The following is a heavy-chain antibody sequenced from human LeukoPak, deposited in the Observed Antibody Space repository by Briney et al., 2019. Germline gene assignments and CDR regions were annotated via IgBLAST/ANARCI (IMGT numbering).Heavy chain of an antibody. CDR2: ISAYNGNT. D-gene: IGHD2-21*02. J-gene: IGHJ5*02. CDR1: GYTFTSYG. V-gene: IGHV1-18*01. CDR3: ARSDGPTLAYCRGDCEHWVWFDP. Sequence: ASVKVSCKASGYTFTSYGISWVRQAPGQGLEWIGWISAYNGNTNYAQKLQGRVTMTTDTSTSTAYMELRSLRSDDTAVYYCARSDGPTLAYCRGDCEHWVWFDPWGQGTLITVSS.